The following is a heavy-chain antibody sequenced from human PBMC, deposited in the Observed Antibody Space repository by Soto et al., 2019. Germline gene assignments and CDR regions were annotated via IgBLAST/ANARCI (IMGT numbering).Heavy chain of an antibody. V-gene: IGHV4-59*08. CDR3: ARPFGVLSGWLDAFDI. CDR2: IYYSGST. CDR1: GGSISSYY. J-gene: IGHJ3*02. D-gene: IGHD6-19*01. Sequence: SETLSLTCTVSGGSISSYYWSWIRQPPGKGLEWIGYIYYSGSTNYNPSLKSRVTISVDTSKNQFSLKLSSVTAADTAVYYCARPFGVLSGWLDAFDIWGQGTMVTVSS.